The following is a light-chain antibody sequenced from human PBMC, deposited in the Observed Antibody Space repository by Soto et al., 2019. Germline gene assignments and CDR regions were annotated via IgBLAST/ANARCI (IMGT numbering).Light chain of an antibody. CDR2: WAS. V-gene: IGKV4-1*01. J-gene: IGKJ4*01. CDR3: KQYYSTPLT. CDR1: QSVLYRSNNKNY. Sequence: DIVMTQSPDSLAVSLGERATINCKSSQSVLYRSNNKNYLAWYQQKAGQPPKLLIYWASTRESGVPDRFSGRGSGTDFTLTISSLQAEDVAVYYCKQYYSTPLTFGGGTKVEIK.